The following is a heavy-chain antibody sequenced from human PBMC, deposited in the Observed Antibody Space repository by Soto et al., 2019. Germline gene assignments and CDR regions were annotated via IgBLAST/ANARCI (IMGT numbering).Heavy chain of an antibody. Sequence: QVQLVESGGGLVKPGGSLRLSCAASGFTFSDYYMSWIRQAPGKGLEWVSYISSSGSTIYYADSVKGRFTISRDNAKIPLYLQMNSLRAEDTAVYYCATLLWFGELSGYYYGMDVWGQGTTVTVSS. V-gene: IGHV3-11*01. D-gene: IGHD3-10*01. CDR1: GFTFSDYY. CDR3: ATLLWFGELSGYYYGMDV. CDR2: ISSSGSTI. J-gene: IGHJ6*02.